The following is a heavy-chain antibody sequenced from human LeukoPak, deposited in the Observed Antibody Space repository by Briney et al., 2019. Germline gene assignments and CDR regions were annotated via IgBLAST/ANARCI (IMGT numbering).Heavy chain of an antibody. Sequence: ASVKVSCKASGYTFTAYYMHWVRQAPGQGLEWMGWINPNSGGTNSSQKFQDRVTLTRDTSISTAYMELGSLRSDDTAIYDCARAYGSGSSYHPDYWGQGTLVTVSS. CDR3: ARAYGSGSSYHPDY. V-gene: IGHV1-2*02. CDR2: INPNSGGT. J-gene: IGHJ4*02. CDR1: GYTFTAYY. D-gene: IGHD3-10*01.